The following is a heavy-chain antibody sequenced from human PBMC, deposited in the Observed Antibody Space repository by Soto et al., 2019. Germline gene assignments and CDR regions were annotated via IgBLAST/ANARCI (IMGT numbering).Heavy chain of an antibody. CDR1: GYTFTHYG. Sequence: QVQLVQSGAEVKKPGASVKVSCRASGYTFTHYGITWVRQAPGQGLEWLGWINPDNGGKHTVQRLHGRLPLTIDRSTTTAYMELRSLIYDDTAVYYCAKDLDDGGRYWYFDLWGRGTLVTVAS. CDR2: INPDNGGK. CDR3: AKDLDDGGRYWYFDL. V-gene: IGHV1-18*01. J-gene: IGHJ2*01. D-gene: IGHD4-17*01.